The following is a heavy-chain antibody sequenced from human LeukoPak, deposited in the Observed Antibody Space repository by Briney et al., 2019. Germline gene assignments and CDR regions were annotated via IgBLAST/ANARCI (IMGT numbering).Heavy chain of an antibody. CDR1: GGSISSGGYY. D-gene: IGHD6-19*01. J-gene: IGHJ4*02. Sequence: SETLCLTCTVSGGSISSGGYYWSWIRQPPGKGMEWIGYIYHSGSTYYNPSLKSRVTISVDRSKNQISLQLSSVTAADTAVYYCARGSSDWLVDYWGQGTLVTVSS. CDR2: IYHSGST. CDR3: ARGSSDWLVDY. V-gene: IGHV4-30-2*01.